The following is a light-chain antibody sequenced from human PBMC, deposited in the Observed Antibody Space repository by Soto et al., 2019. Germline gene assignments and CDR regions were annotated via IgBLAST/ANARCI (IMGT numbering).Light chain of an antibody. CDR1: QSISTY. V-gene: IGKV1-39*01. CDR2: AAS. J-gene: IGKJ1*01. CDR3: QQNSITPLT. Sequence: DIQMTQSPSSLSASVGDRVTITCRASQSISTYLNWYQQKPGKAPKLLIYAASTLQSGVPSRFSGSGSGTDFTLTISSLQPEDFATYYCQQNSITPLTFGQATKVDIK.